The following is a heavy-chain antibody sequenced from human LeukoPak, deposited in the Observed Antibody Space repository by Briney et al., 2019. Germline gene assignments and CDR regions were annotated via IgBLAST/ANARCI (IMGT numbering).Heavy chain of an antibody. CDR1: GFTFSSYG. Sequence: ALRLSRASSGFTFSSYGKHMGRQAPGQGLGRVAIISYDGSNKYYADSVQGRFTISRDNSKNTLYLQMNSLRAEDTAVYYCAKDLGGGSGCYDLWGRGTLVTVSS. V-gene: IGHV3-30*18. D-gene: IGHD6-19*01. J-gene: IGHJ2*01. CDR3: AKDLGGGSGCYDL. CDR2: ISYDGSNK.